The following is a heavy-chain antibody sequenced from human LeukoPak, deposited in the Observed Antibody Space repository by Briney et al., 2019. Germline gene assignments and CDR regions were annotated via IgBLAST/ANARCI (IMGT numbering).Heavy chain of an antibody. J-gene: IGHJ5*02. CDR2: IYYSEST. Sequence: SETLSLTCTVSGGSISSSSYYWGWIRQPPGKGLEWIGSIYYSESTNYNPSLKSRVTISVDTSKNQFSLKLSSVTAADTAVYYCASTRVGLNWFDPWGQGTLVTVSS. D-gene: IGHD4-23*01. V-gene: IGHV4-39*07. CDR1: GGSISSSSYY. CDR3: ASTRVGLNWFDP.